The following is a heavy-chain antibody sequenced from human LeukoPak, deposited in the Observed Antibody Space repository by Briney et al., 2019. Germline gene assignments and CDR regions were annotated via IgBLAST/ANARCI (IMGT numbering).Heavy chain of an antibody. V-gene: IGHV3-23*01. D-gene: IGHD3-9*01. CDR1: GFTFSSYG. J-gene: IGHJ6*03. Sequence: GGTLRLSCAASGFTFSSYGMSWVRQAPGKGLEWVSAISGSGGSTYCADSVKGRFTISRDNAKNSLYLQMNSLRAEDTAVYYCARVEATIFYHYYYMDVWGKGTTVTVSS. CDR3: ARVEATIFYHYYYMDV. CDR2: ISGSGGST.